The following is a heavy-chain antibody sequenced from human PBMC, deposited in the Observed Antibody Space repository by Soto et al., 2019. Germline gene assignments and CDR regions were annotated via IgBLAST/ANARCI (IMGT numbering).Heavy chain of an antibody. CDR3: ARGPRGYNWNHPYYFDY. CDR1: GFTFSSYD. J-gene: IGHJ4*02. D-gene: IGHD1-20*01. V-gene: IGHV3-13*01. CDR2: IGTAGDT. Sequence: GGSLRLSCAASGFTFSSYDMHWARQATGKGLEWVSAIGTAGDTYYPGSVKGRFTISRENAKNSLYLQMNSLRAGDTAVYYCARGPRGYNWNHPYYFDYWGQGTLVTVSS.